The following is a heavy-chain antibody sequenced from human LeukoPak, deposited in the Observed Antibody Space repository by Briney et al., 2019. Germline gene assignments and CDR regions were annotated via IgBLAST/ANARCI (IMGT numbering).Heavy chain of an antibody. Sequence: GGSLRLSCAASGFTFSSYGMHWVRQAPGKGLEWVSAISGSGGSTYYADSVKGRFTISRDNSKNTLYLQMNSLRAEDTAVYYCAKAYCSGGSCSDYWGPGTLVTVSS. CDR3: AKAYCSGGSCSDY. V-gene: IGHV3-23*01. J-gene: IGHJ4*02. CDR2: ISGSGGST. D-gene: IGHD2-15*01. CDR1: GFTFSSYG.